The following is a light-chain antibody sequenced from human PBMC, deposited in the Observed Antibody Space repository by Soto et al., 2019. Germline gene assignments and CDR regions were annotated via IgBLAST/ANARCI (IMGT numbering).Light chain of an antibody. CDR1: SSDVGGYNY. Sequence: QSALTQPRSVSGSPGQSVTISCTGTSSDVGGYNYVSWYQQHPGKAPKLMIYDVSKRPSGVPDRFSGSKSGNTASLTISGLQADDEAAYYCCSYAGSFVVFGGGTKLTVL. CDR3: CSYAGSFVV. V-gene: IGLV2-11*01. J-gene: IGLJ2*01. CDR2: DVS.